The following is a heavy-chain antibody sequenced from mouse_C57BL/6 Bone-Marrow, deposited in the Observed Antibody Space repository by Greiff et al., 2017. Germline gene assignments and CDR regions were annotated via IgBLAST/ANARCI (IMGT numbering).Heavy chain of an antibody. D-gene: IGHD2-3*01. CDR2: ISYDGSN. J-gene: IGHJ2*01. V-gene: IGHV3-6*01. CDR3: ARGRLLHFDY. CDR1: GYSITSGYY. Sequence: VQLKQSGPGLVKPSQSLSLTCSVTGYSITSGYYWNWIRQFPGNKLEWMGYISYDGSNNYNPSLKNRISITRDTSKNQFFLKLNSVTTEDTATYYCARGRLLHFDYWGQGTTLTVSS.